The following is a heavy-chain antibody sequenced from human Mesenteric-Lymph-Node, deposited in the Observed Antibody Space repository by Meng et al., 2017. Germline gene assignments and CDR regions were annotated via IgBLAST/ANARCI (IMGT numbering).Heavy chain of an antibody. CDR3: ATSGSGYSSSWYGMDG. J-gene: IGHJ6*02. Sequence: SETLSLTCAVYGGSFSGYYWSWIRQPPGKGLEWFGEINHSGSTNYNPSLKSRVTISVDTSKNQFSLKLSSVTAADTAVYYCATSGSGYSSSWYGMDGWGQGTTVTVSS. CDR1: GGSFSGYY. V-gene: IGHV4-34*01. CDR2: INHSGST. D-gene: IGHD6-13*01.